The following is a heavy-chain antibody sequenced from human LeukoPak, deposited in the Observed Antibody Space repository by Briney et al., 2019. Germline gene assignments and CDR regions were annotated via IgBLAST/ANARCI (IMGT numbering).Heavy chain of an antibody. CDR3: ARGGAGIAARGGATRTKTFDY. J-gene: IGHJ4*02. D-gene: IGHD6-6*01. Sequence: SETLSLTCAVYGGSFSGYYWSWIRQPPGKGLEWIGEINHSGSTNYNPSLKSRVTISVDTSKNQFSLKLSSVTAADTAVYYCARGGAGIAARGGATRTKTFDYWGQGTLVTVSS. CDR1: GGSFSGYY. V-gene: IGHV4-34*01. CDR2: INHSGST.